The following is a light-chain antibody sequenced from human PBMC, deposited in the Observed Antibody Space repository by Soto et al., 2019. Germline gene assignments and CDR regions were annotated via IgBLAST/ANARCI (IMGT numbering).Light chain of an antibody. CDR3: QQANSFPWT. CDR1: QTISSW. J-gene: IGKJ1*01. CDR2: AAS. V-gene: IGKV1-12*01. Sequence: DIQMTQSPSSLSVSLGDRGTITCRASQTISSWLAWYQQKPGKAPKLLIYAASSLQSGVPSRFSGSGSGTDFTLTISSLQPEDFATYYCQQANSFPWTFGQGTKVDIK.